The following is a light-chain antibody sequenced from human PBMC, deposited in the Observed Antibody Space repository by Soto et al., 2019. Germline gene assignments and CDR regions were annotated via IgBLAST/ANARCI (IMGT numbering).Light chain of an antibody. J-gene: IGLJ2*01. V-gene: IGLV8-61*01. CDR3: MLYMGGGLVV. CDR1: SGSVSTTYY. CDR2: STN. Sequence: QTVVTQEPSFSVSPGGTVTLTCGLTSGSVSTTYYPSWYQQTPGQAPRTLIYSTNIRSSGVPDRFSGSILGNKAALTITGVQADDESDYHCMLYMGGGLVVVGGGTKLTVL.